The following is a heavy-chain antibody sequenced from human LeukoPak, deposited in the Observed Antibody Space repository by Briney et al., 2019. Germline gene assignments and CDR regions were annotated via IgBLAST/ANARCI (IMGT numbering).Heavy chain of an antibody. Sequence: PGGSLRLSCAASGFTFSSYWMHWVRQAPGEGLVWVSRINNDASSTSYADSVKGRFTISRDNAKNTVYLQVNSLRAGDTAVYYCASLVVTDNWAFDIWGQGTMVFVSS. CDR3: ASLVVTDNWAFDI. CDR1: GFTFSSYW. D-gene: IGHD2-21*02. V-gene: IGHV3-74*01. CDR2: INNDASST. J-gene: IGHJ3*02.